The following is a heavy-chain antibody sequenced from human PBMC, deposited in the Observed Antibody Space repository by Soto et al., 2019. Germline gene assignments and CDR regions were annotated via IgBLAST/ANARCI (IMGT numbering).Heavy chain of an antibody. J-gene: IGHJ6*03. V-gene: IGHV1-69*02. Sequence: QVQLVQSGAEVKKPGSSVKVSCKASGGTFSSYTISWVRQALGQGLEWMGRIIPILGIANYAQKFQGRVTITADKSTSTAYMELSSLRSEDTAVYYCARGIAARRTNYYYYYYMDVWGKGTTVTVSS. D-gene: IGHD6-6*01. CDR2: IIPILGIA. CDR3: ARGIAARRTNYYYYYYMDV. CDR1: GGTFSSYT.